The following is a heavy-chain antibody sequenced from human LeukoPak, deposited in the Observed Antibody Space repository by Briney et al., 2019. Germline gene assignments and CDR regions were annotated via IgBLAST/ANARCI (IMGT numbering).Heavy chain of an antibody. Sequence: GGSLRLSCAASGFTSSTYNLIGARQAPGRGLEWVSSISSSRSYIYYADSVKGRFTISRDNAKNSLYLQMNSLRAEDTAVYYCARDIDNGIPFDDCGERTLVTVSS. D-gene: IGHD4-17*01. V-gene: IGHV3-21*01. CDR1: GFTSSTYN. CDR3: ARDIDNGIPFDD. J-gene: IGHJ4*02. CDR2: ISSSRSYI.